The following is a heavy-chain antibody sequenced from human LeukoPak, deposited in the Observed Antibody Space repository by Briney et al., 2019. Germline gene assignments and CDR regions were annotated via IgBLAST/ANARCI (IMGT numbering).Heavy chain of an antibody. D-gene: IGHD3-3*01. CDR3: AREGVGYGYYGYMDV. CDR1: GFAFGSES. CDR2: TSSSSVTI. Sequence: PGGSLRLSCATYGFAFGSESMNWVRQAPGKGLEWISYTSSSSVTIYYADSVEGRFTISKDNAENTLYLQMNSLRVEDTAVYYCAREGVGYGYYGYMDVWGKGTTVTVSS. J-gene: IGHJ6*03. V-gene: IGHV3-48*04.